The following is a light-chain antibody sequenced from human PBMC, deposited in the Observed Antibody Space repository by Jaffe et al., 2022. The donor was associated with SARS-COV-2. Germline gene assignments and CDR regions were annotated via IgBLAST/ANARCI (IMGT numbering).Light chain of an antibody. CDR3: GTWDNSRRGYV. CDR1: SSNIGNNY. V-gene: IGLV1-51*02. Sequence: QSVLTQPPSVSAAPGQKVTISCSGSSSNIGNNYVSWYQQLPGTAPKLLIYENNKRPSGIPDRFSGSKSGTSATLGITGLQTGDEADYYCGTWDNSRRGYVFGTGTGVTVL. CDR2: ENN. J-gene: IGLJ1*01.